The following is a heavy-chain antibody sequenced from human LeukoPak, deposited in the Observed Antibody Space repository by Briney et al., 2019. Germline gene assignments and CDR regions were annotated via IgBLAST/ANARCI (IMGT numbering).Heavy chain of an antibody. CDR3: TRGGLLQPKGSWFDP. V-gene: IGHV7-4-1*02. CDR1: GYTFTSYA. J-gene: IGHJ5*02. CDR2: INTNTGNP. D-gene: IGHD6-13*01. Sequence: ASVKVSCKASGYTFTSYAMNWVRQAPGQGLEWMGWINTNTGNPTYAQGFTGRFVFSLDTSVSTAYLQISSLKAEDTAVYYCTRGGLLQPKGSWFDPWGQGTLVTVSS.